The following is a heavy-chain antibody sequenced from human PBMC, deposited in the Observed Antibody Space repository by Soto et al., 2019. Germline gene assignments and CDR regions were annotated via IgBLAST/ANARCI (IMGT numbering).Heavy chain of an antibody. CDR3: ARDQTGYSSSPDY. CDR2: ISSSSSTI. CDR1: GFTFSSYS. D-gene: IGHD6-13*01. V-gene: IGHV3-48*04. J-gene: IGHJ4*02. Sequence: GESLKISCAASGFTFSSYSMNWVRQAPGKGLEWVSYISSSSSTIYYADSVKGRFTISRDNAKNSLYLQMNSLRAEDTAVYYCARDQTGYSSSPDYWGQGTLVTVSS.